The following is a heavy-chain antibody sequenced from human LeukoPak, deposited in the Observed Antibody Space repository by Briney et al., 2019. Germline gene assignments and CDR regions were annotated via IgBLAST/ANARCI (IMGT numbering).Heavy chain of an antibody. J-gene: IGHJ5*01. D-gene: IGHD6-19*01. CDR1: GYTFTSCD. V-gene: IGHV1-8*01. CDR3: TRGSSGSRDT. Sequence: ASVKVSCTASGYTFTSCDINWVRQTTGQGLEWMGWMNPNSGNTGYGQSFQGRITMTRDISIGTAYMELSNLTSEDTAIYYCTRGSSGSRDTWGHGTLVTVSA. CDR2: MNPNSGNT.